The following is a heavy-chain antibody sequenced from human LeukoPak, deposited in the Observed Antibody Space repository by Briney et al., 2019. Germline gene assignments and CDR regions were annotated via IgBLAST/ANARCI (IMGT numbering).Heavy chain of an antibody. CDR3: ARDSGRAYYFDY. Sequence: ASVKVSCKASGYTFTGYYMHWVRQAPGQGLEWMGWINPNSGGTNYAQKFQGRVTMTRDTSISTAYMELSRLRSDDTAVHYCARDSGRAYYFDYWGQGTLVTVSS. J-gene: IGHJ4*02. D-gene: IGHD3-10*01. V-gene: IGHV1-2*02. CDR1: GYTFTGYY. CDR2: INPNSGGT.